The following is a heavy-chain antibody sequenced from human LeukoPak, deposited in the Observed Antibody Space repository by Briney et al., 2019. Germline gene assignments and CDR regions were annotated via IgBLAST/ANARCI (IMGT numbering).Heavy chain of an antibody. J-gene: IGHJ3*01. V-gene: IGHV3-23*01. CDR3: AREGIWFGELSL. Sequence: PGGSLRLSCAASGFPFSTYSMSWVRQAPGKGLEWVSTIDATTGGSYYADSVKGRFIISRDDTQNTLYLQVNSLRADDTAVYYCAREGIWFGELSLWGQGTMVTVSS. CDR2: IDATTGGS. CDR1: GFPFSTYS. D-gene: IGHD3-10*01.